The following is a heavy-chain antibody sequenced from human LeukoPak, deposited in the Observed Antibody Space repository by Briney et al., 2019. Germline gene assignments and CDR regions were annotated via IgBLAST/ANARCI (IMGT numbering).Heavy chain of an antibody. D-gene: IGHD2-2*02. Sequence: SETLSLTCTVSGGSISSYQWSWIRQPPGKGLEWIGYIYYSGSTNYNPSLKSRVTISIDTSTNQSSLKLTSVTAAATAVYYCARGDVYLVWDVWGQGTTVTVSS. CDR2: IYYSGST. V-gene: IGHV4-59*01. J-gene: IGHJ6*02. CDR3: ARGDVYLVWDV. CDR1: GGSISSYQ.